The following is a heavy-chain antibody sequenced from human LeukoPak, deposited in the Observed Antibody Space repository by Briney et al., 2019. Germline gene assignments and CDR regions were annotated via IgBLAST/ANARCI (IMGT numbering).Heavy chain of an antibody. CDR3: AKDRSGSYCIDY. CDR1: GFTFRSYA. Sequence: GGSLRLSCAASGFTFRSYAMHWVRQAPGKGLEWVAFISYAGNNKYYADSVKGRFTTSRDDSKNTLDLQMNSRRPEDTAVYYCAKDRSGSYCIDYWGQGTLVAVST. CDR2: ISYAGNNK. V-gene: IGHV3-30*18. D-gene: IGHD1-26*01. J-gene: IGHJ4*02.